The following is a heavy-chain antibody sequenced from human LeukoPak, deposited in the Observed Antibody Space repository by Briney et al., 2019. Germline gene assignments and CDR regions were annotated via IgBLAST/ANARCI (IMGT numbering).Heavy chain of an antibody. V-gene: IGHV3-30*18. Sequence: PGKSLTLSCAASGFTFSKSGMHWVRQAPGKGLEWVAFIIYDGSSKYYIDSVTGRFTISRDNSKNTLYLQMKSLRPDDTAFYFCVNDQNGGTYGHWGQGTLVTVSS. CDR2: IIYDGSSK. CDR1: GFTFSKSG. D-gene: IGHD3-16*01. CDR3: VNDQNGGTYGH. J-gene: IGHJ4*02.